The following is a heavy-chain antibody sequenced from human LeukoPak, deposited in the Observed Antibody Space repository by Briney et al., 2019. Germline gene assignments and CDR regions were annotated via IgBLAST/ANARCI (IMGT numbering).Heavy chain of an antibody. CDR2: ISGSGGST. CDR1: GASVSGSAYY. Sequence: PSETLSLTCTVSGASVSGSAYYWGWIRQAPGKGLEWVSAISGSGGSTYYADSVKGRFTISRDNSKNTLYLQMNSLRAEDTAVYYCAKDSGWGQGTLVTVSS. V-gene: IGHV3-23*01. J-gene: IGHJ4*02. CDR3: AKDSG.